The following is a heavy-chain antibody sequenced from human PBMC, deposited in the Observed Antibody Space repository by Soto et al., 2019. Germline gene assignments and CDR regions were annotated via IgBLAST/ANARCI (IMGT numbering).Heavy chain of an antibody. CDR2: LIGGHYGT. J-gene: IGHJ5*02. CDR1: GFTLQNYA. V-gene: IGHV3-23*01. D-gene: IGHD3-10*01. Sequence: VGSLRLSGTASGFTLQNYAMAWVRQAPGKGLEWVSTLIGGHYGTAYSYSVKGRFTVSRDNSKNCLYLQMNSLGVEDTAMYFCAKGKSTGDIDWFDPWGQGSLVTVS. CDR3: AKGKSTGDIDWFDP.